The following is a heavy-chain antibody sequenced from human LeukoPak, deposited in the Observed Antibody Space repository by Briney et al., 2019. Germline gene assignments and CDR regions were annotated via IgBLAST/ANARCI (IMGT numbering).Heavy chain of an antibody. V-gene: IGHV4-4*07. D-gene: IGHD3-16*01. CDR1: GGSISSYY. J-gene: IGHJ5*02. CDR2: IYTSGST. CDR3: ARAEKLIRRSYNWFDP. Sequence: SETLSLTCTVSGGSISSYYWSWIRQPAGKGLEWIGRIYTSGSTNYNPSLKSRVTISVDTSKNQFSLKLSSVTAADTAVYYCARAEKLIRRSYNWFDPWGQGTLVTVSS.